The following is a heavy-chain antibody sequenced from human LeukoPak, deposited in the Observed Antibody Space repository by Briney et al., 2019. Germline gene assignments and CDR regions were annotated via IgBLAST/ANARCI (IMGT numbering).Heavy chain of an antibody. CDR1: GFTFSSYA. J-gene: IGHJ4*02. CDR2: ITGSGALT. Sequence: GGSLRLSCAASGFTFSSYAMTWVRQAPGKGLEWVSSITGSGALTYYADSVKGRFTISKDNAMDTLFLQMNSLRADDTAVYYCAKDRVDGSGSQFDSWGQGSLVTVSS. D-gene: IGHD3-10*01. CDR3: AKDRVDGSGSQFDS. V-gene: IGHV3-23*01.